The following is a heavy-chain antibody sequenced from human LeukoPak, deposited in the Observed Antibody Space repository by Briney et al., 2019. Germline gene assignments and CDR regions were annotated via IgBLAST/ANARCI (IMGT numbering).Heavy chain of an antibody. V-gene: IGHV1-46*01. CDR2: INPSGGST. J-gene: IGHJ4*02. CDR3: ARDDGIAVAGIIPSDY. CDR1: GYTFTSYY. D-gene: IGHD6-19*01. Sequence: GASVKVSCKASGYTFTSYYMHWVRQAPGQGLEWMGIINPSGGSTSYAQKFQGRVTMTRDTSTSTVYMELSSLRSEDTAVYYCARDDGIAVAGIIPSDYWGQGTLVTVSS.